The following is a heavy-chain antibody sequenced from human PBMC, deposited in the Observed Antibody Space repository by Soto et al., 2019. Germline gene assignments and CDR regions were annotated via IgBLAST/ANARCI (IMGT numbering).Heavy chain of an antibody. CDR2: INHSGST. V-gene: IGHV4-34*01. J-gene: IGHJ2*01. D-gene: IGHD3-9*01. CDR3: ARVTYYDILTGYPDWYFDL. Sequence: SETLSLTCAVYGGSFSGYYWSWIRQPPGKGLERIGEINHSGSTNYNPSLKSRVTISVDTSKNQFSLKLSSVTAADTAVYYCARVTYYDILTGYPDWYFDLWGRGTLVTVS. CDR1: GGSFSGYY.